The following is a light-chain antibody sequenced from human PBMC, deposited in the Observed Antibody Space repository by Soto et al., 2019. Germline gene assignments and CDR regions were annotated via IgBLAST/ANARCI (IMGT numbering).Light chain of an antibody. CDR1: QGISSY. J-gene: IGKJ4*01. CDR2: AAS. Sequence: AIRMTQSPSSFSASTGDRVTITCRASQGISSYLAWYQQKPGKAPKLLIYAASTLQSGVPSRFSGSGSGTDFTLTVSSLQPEDFATYYCKQSRSFPLSFGGGTKVDIK. V-gene: IGKV1-8*01. CDR3: KQSRSFPLS.